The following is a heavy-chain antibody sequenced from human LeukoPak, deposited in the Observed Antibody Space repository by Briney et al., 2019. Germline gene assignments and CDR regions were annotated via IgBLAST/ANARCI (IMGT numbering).Heavy chain of an antibody. CDR3: ASVAAAGTDY. Sequence: PGGSLRLSCAASGFTFSSYEMNWVRRAPGKGLEWVSYISSSGSTIYYADSVKGRFTISRDNAKNSLYLQMNSLRAEDTAVYYCASVAAAGTDYWGQGTLVTVSS. D-gene: IGHD6-13*01. V-gene: IGHV3-48*03. J-gene: IGHJ4*02. CDR1: GFTFSSYE. CDR2: ISSSGSTI.